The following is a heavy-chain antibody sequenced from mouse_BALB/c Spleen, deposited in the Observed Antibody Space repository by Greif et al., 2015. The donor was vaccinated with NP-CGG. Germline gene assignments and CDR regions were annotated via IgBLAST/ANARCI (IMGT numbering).Heavy chain of an antibody. CDR2: IYPGDGDT. V-gene: IGHV1-80*01. CDR3: ARESLNAQSYFDY. CDR1: GYAFSSYW. Sequence: VKLMESGAELVRPGSSVKISCKASGYAFSSYWMNWVKQRPGQGLEWIGQIYPGDGDTNYNGKFKGKATLTADKSSSTAYMQLSSLTSEDSAVYFCARESLNAQSYFDYWGQGTTLTVSS. D-gene: IGHD6-1*01. J-gene: IGHJ2*01.